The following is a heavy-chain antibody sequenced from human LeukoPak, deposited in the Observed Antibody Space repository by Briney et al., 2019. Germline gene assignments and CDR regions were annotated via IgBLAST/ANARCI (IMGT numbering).Heavy chain of an antibody. V-gene: IGHV3-23*01. CDR1: GFIFSSSA. CDR3: AKGPLLWD. Sequence: PTGGSLRLSCAASGFIFSSSAMSWVRQAPGKGLEWVSSISGSGGSTYYADSVKGRFTISRDNSKNTLYLQMNSLRAEDTAVYYCAKGPLLWDWGQGTLVTVSS. D-gene: IGHD2/OR15-2a*01. J-gene: IGHJ4*02. CDR2: ISGSGGST.